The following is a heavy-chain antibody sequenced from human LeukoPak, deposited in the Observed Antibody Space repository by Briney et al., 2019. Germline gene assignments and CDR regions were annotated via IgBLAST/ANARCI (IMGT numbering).Heavy chain of an antibody. Sequence: SETLSLTCTVSGGSISSYYWSWIRQPPGKGLEWIGYIYYSGSTNYNPSLKSRVTISADTSKNQFSLKLSSVTAADTAVYYCARLRYYYYGMDVWGQGTTVTVSS. CDR3: ARLRYYYYGMDV. CDR1: GGSISSYY. D-gene: IGHD4-17*01. CDR2: IYYSGST. V-gene: IGHV4-59*08. J-gene: IGHJ6*02.